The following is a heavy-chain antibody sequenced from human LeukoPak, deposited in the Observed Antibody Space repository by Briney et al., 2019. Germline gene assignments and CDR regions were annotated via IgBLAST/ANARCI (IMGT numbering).Heavy chain of an antibody. CDR3: ARAATPDYYDSSGYANY. Sequence: ASVKVSCKASGYTFTSYGIRWVRQAPGQGLEWMGWISAYNGNTNYAQKLQGRVTMTTDTSTSTAYMELRSLRSDDTAVYYCARAATPDYYDSSGYANYWGQGTLVTVSS. CDR1: GYTFTSYG. J-gene: IGHJ4*02. D-gene: IGHD3-22*01. CDR2: ISAYNGNT. V-gene: IGHV1-18*01.